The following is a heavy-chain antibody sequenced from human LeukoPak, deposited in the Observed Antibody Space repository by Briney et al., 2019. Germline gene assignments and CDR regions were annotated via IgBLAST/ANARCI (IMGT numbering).Heavy chain of an antibody. CDR3: ARDRFYSRSGSYQIFDS. J-gene: IGHJ4*02. V-gene: IGHV4-38-2*02. Sequence: PSETLSLTCTVSGYSISSGYYWGWIRQPPGKGLEWIGSIYHSGSTYYNPSLKSRVTISVDTSKNQFSLKLSSVTAADTAVYYCARDRFYSRSGSYQIFDSWGQGTLVTVSS. D-gene: IGHD3-10*01. CDR2: IYHSGST. CDR1: GYSISSGYY.